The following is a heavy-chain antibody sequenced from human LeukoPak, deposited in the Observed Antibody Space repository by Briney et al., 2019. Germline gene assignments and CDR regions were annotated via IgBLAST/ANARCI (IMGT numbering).Heavy chain of an antibody. CDR2: ISSSGSTI. Sequence: PGGSLRLSCAASGFTFSSYEMNWVRQAPGKGLEWVSYISSSGSTIYYADSVRGRFTISRDSAKNSLYLQMNSLRAEDTAVYYCAREVRYFALGDYWGQGTLVTVSS. V-gene: IGHV3-48*03. J-gene: IGHJ4*02. CDR1: GFTFSSYE. CDR3: AREVRYFALGDY. D-gene: IGHD3-9*01.